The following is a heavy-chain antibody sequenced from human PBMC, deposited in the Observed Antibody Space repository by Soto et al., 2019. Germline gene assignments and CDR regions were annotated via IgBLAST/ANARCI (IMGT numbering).Heavy chain of an antibody. J-gene: IGHJ4*02. V-gene: IGHV4-39*01. D-gene: IGHD3-10*01. CDR1: GGSISSSAYY. Sequence: SETLSLTCTVSGGSISSSAYYWGWIRQPPGKGLECVGTIYYDGSAYYNPSLKSRVTISVDTSKNQFSLKLSSVTAADTAVYYCARNSLVLLSPRDFDYWGQGTLVTVSS. CDR3: ARNSLVLLSPRDFDY. CDR2: IYYDGSA.